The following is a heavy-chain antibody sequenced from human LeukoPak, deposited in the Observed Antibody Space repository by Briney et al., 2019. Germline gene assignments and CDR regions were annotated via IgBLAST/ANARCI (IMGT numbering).Heavy chain of an antibody. D-gene: IGHD1-1*01. CDR1: GNSISSGDNY. Sequence: PSETLSLTCTVSGNSISSGDNYWSWIRQPPGKGLEWFGYISDSGTTNYNPSLKSRVTISIDTSKKQFSLKLSSVTAADTAVYYCARVSWFPGTSYYYMDVWGKATTVTVSS. V-gene: IGHV4-61*08. CDR2: ISDSGTT. J-gene: IGHJ6*03. CDR3: ARVSWFPGTSYYYMDV.